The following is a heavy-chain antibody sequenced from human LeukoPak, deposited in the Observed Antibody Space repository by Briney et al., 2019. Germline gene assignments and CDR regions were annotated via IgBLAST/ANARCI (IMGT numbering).Heavy chain of an antibody. Sequence: GGSLRLSCAASGFTFSSYVMSWVRQAPGKGLEWVSSISSSSSYIYYADSVKGRFTISRDNAKNSLYLQMNSLRAEDTAVYYCARDAGYCSGGSCFPNYWGQGTLVTVSS. CDR2: ISSSSSYI. CDR3: ARDAGYCSGGSCFPNY. J-gene: IGHJ4*02. D-gene: IGHD2-15*01. V-gene: IGHV3-21*01. CDR1: GFTFSSYV.